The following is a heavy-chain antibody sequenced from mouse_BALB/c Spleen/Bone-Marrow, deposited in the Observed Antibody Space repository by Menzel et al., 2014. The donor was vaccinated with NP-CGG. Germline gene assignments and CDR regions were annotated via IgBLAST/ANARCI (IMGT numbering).Heavy chain of an antibody. CDR3: ARYGNYGDYFDY. J-gene: IGHJ2*01. V-gene: IGHV1-7*01. D-gene: IGHD2-1*01. CDR1: GYAFTSYW. CDR2: INPSTGYT. Sequence: QVQLQQSGAELAKPGASVKMSCKASGYAFTSYWMHWVKQRPGQGLEWIGYINPSTGYTEYNQKFKDKATLTADKSSSTAYMQLSSLTSEDSAVYYCARYGNYGDYFDYWGQGTTLTVSS.